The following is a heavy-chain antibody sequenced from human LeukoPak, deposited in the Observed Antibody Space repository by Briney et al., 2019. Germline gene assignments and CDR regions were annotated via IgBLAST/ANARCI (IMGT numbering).Heavy chain of an antibody. V-gene: IGHV3-9*01. Sequence: LTCTVSGGSISSYYWSWVRQAPGKGLEWVSGISSNSGGIDYADSVKGRFTISRDNAKNSLYLQMNSLRPEDTAFYYCAKDVQVTSNAYYNYFDYWGQGTLVTVSS. CDR1: GGSISSYY. J-gene: IGHJ4*02. CDR3: AKDVQVTSNAYYNYFDY. D-gene: IGHD3-22*01. CDR2: ISSNSGGI.